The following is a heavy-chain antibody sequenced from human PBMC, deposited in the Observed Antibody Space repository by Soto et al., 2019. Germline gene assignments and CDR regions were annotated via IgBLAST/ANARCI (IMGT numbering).Heavy chain of an antibody. V-gene: IGHV3-49*03. CDR1: GFTFGDYA. CDR3: TSRYYYGSGQNPYYFDY. J-gene: IGHJ4*02. Sequence: GGSLRLSCTASGFTFGDYAMSWFRQAPGKGLEWVGFIRSKAYGGTTEYAASVKGRFTISRDDSKSIAYLQMNSLKTEDTAVYYCTSRYYYGSGQNPYYFDYWGQGTLVTVSS. CDR2: IRSKAYGGTT. D-gene: IGHD3-10*01.